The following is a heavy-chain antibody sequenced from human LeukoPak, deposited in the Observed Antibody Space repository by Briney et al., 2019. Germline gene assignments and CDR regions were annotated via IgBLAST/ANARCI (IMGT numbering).Heavy chain of an antibody. CDR2: IYHSGST. D-gene: IGHD4-17*01. J-gene: IGHJ4*02. V-gene: IGHV4-38-2*02. CDR1: GYSISSGYY. CDR3: ANSIDFDYGDYYFDY. Sequence: SETLSLTCTVSGYSISSGYYWGWIRQPPGKGLEWIGSIYHSGSTNCNPSLKSRVTISLDTSKNQFSLKLSSVTAADTAVYYCANSIDFDYGDYYFDYWGQGALVTISS.